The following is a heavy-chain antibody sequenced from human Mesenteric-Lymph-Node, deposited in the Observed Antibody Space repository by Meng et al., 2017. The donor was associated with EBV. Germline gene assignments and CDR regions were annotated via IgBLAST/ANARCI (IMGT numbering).Heavy chain of an antibody. CDR2: IYHGGGT. D-gene: IGHD3-22*01. Sequence: QVQLQESGPRLEKPSGTLSLTCVVSGSSISDNDWWSWVRQPPGKGLEWLGEIYHGGGTNYNPSLESRVTISVDKSKNQFSLKLNSVTVADTAVYYCAGNGYYALEYWGPGILVTVAS. J-gene: IGHJ4*02. CDR1: GSSISDNDW. CDR3: AGNGYYALEY. V-gene: IGHV4-4*02.